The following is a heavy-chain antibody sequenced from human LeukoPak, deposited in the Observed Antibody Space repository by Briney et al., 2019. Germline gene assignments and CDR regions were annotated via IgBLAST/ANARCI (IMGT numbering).Heavy chain of an antibody. V-gene: IGHV4-4*07. J-gene: IGHJ3*02. Sequence: SETLSLTCTVSGGSISSYYWSWIRQPAGKGLEWIGRIYTSGSTNYNPSLKSRVTISVDTSKNQFSLKLSSVTAADTAVYYCARDYYDSSGYSTRAFDIWGQGTMVTVSS. D-gene: IGHD3-22*01. CDR2: IYTSGST. CDR1: GGSISSYY. CDR3: ARDYYDSSGYSTRAFDI.